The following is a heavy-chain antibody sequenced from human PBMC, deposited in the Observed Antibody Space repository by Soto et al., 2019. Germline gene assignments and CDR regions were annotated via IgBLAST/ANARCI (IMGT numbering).Heavy chain of an antibody. CDR1: GFTFSSYA. CDR2: ISGSGGST. CDR3: AKDSLEYFYESSGYSFDY. Sequence: EVQLLESGGGLVQPGGSLRLSCAASGFTFSSYAMSWVRQAPGKGLEWVSAISGSGGSTYYADSVKGRFTISRDNSKNTLYLQMNILRAEDTAVYYCAKDSLEYFYESSGYSFDYWGQGTLVTVSS. J-gene: IGHJ4*02. D-gene: IGHD3-22*01. V-gene: IGHV3-23*01.